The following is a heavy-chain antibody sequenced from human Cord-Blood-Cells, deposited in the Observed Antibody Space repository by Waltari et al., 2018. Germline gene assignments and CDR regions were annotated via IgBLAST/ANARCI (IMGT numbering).Heavy chain of an antibody. CDR3: ARLGVPYYDVWSGYYTNNWFDP. Sequence: QLQLQESGPGLVKPSETLSLTCTVSGGSISSSSYYWGWIRQPPGKGLEWIGSIYYSGSTCANPSLKSRVTISVYTAKNQFSLKLSSVTAADTAVYYCARLGVPYYDVWSGYYTNNWFDPWGQGTLVTVSS. V-gene: IGHV4-39*01. CDR2: IYYSGST. CDR1: GGSISSSSYY. J-gene: IGHJ5*02. D-gene: IGHD3-3*01.